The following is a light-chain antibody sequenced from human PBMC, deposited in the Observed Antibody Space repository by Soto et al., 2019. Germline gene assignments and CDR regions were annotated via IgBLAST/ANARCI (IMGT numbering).Light chain of an antibody. Sequence: VLTQPPSVSAAPGQRVLISCSGSSPNIGDNYVSWYQHLPGTAPKLVVYDNDRRPSELPGRFSGSKSGTSATLVITGLQTGDEADYYCGPWDDSLVSYVFVAGTKLTVL. V-gene: IGLV1-51*01. CDR2: DND. CDR1: SPNIGDNY. J-gene: IGLJ1*01. CDR3: GPWDDSLVSYV.